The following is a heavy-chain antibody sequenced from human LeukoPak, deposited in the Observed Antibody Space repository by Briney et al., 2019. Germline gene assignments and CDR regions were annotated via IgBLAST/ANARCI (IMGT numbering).Heavy chain of an antibody. D-gene: IGHD1-26*01. J-gene: IGHJ3*02. V-gene: IGHV4-4*07. CDR3: ARLRLVGALGGAFDI. CDR2: IYTTGST. CDR1: GGSISSYY. Sequence: SETLSLTCTVSGGSISSYYWSWIRQPAGKGLEWVGRIYTTGSTNYNPSLKSRVTISVDTSKNQFSLKLSSVTAADTAVYYCARLRLVGALGGAFDIWGQGTMVTVSS.